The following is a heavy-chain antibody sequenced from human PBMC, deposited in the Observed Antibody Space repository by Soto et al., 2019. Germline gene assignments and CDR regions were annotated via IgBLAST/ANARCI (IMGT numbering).Heavy chain of an antibody. J-gene: IGHJ6*02. CDR3: AKDPIVSSSSPSYYYGMDV. CDR2: ISGSGGST. Sequence: PGGSLRLSCAASGFTFSSYAMSWVRQAPGKGLEWVSAISGSGGSTYYADSVKGRFTISRDNSKNTLYLQINSLRAEDTAVYYCAKDPIVSSSSPSYYYGMDVWGQGTTVTVSS. V-gene: IGHV3-23*01. D-gene: IGHD6-6*01. CDR1: GFTFSSYA.